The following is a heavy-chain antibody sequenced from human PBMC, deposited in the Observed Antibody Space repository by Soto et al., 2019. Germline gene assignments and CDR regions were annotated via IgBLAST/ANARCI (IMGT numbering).Heavy chain of an antibody. Sequence: GGSLRLSCAASGFTFSSYAMSWVRQAPGKGLEWVSAISGSGGSTYYADSVKGRFTISRDNSKNTLYLQMNSLRAEDTAVYYCAKNDCSSTSCYYYYYYMDVWGKGTTVTVSS. V-gene: IGHV3-23*01. CDR3: AKNDCSSTSCYYYYYYMDV. CDR1: GFTFSSYA. J-gene: IGHJ6*03. D-gene: IGHD2-2*01. CDR2: ISGSGGST.